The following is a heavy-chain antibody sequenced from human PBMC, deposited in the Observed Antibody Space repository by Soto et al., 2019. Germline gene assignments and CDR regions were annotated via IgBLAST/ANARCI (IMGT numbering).Heavy chain of an antibody. D-gene: IGHD1-26*01. CDR2: IIPILGIA. CDR3: APWRKDSARSDY. V-gene: IGHV1-69*02. CDR1: GGTFSSYT. J-gene: IGHJ4*02. Sequence: QVQLVQSGAEVKKPGSSVKVSCKASGGTFSSYTISWVRQAPGQGLEWMGRIIPILGIANYAQKFQGRVTITADKSTSTAYMELSSLRSEDTAVYYCAPWRKDSARSDYWGQGTLVTVSS.